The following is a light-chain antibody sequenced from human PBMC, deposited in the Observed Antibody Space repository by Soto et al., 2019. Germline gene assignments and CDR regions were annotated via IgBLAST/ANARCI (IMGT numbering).Light chain of an antibody. CDR3: RSYTCSSTPYV. J-gene: IGLJ1*01. Sequence: QSVLTQPASVSGSPGQSITISCTGTSSDVGGYNYVSWYQQHPVKAPKLMIYDVTNRPSGVSDRFSGSKSGNTASLTISGLQAEDDSDYYCRSYTCSSTPYVFGTGNMLTDL. CDR2: DVT. CDR1: SSDVGGYNY. V-gene: IGLV2-14*01.